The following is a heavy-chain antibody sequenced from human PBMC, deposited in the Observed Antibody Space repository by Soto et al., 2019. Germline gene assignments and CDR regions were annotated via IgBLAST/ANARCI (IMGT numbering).Heavy chain of an antibody. CDR2: ISYDGIIK. D-gene: IGHD6-13*01. Sequence: GGSLRLSCAASGFTFSSYAMHWVRQAPGKGLEWVAVISYDGIIKYYAVSVKGRFTISRDNSKNTLYLQMNSLRAEDTAMYYCARHAGAAPDAFDIWGQGTMVTVSS. CDR1: GFTFSSYA. J-gene: IGHJ3*02. CDR3: ARHAGAAPDAFDI. V-gene: IGHV3-30-3*01.